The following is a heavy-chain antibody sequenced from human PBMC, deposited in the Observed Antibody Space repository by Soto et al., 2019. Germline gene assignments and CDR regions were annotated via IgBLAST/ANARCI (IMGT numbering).Heavy chain of an antibody. D-gene: IGHD3-10*01. Sequence: QVQLQESGPGLVKPSETLSLTCTVSGGSVSSGSYYWSWIRQPPGKGPEWIGYIYYSGSTNYNPSLKSRVTMSVDTSKNQFSLKLSSVTAADTAVFYCGFYGSGFDYWGQGTLVTVSS. CDR2: IYYSGST. J-gene: IGHJ4*02. CDR3: GFYGSGFDY. CDR1: GGSVSSGSYY. V-gene: IGHV4-61*01.